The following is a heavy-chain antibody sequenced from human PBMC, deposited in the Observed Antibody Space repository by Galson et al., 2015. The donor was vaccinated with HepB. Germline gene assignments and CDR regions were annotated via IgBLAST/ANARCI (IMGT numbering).Heavy chain of an antibody. Sequence: SVKVSCKASGGTFSSYAISWVRQAPGQGLGWMGGIIPIFGTANYAQKFQGRVTITADESTSTAYMELSSLRSEDTAVYYCAGSVTRATVPPADYWGQGTLVTVSS. CDR1: GGTFSSYA. CDR2: IIPIFGTA. CDR3: AGSVTRATVPPADY. V-gene: IGHV1-69*13. J-gene: IGHJ4*02. D-gene: IGHD4-17*01.